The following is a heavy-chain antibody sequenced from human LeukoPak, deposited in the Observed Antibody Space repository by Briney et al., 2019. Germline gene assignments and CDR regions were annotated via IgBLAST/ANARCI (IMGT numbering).Heavy chain of an antibody. CDR3: ATYRQVLLPFES. J-gene: IGHJ4*02. D-gene: IGHD2-8*02. V-gene: IGHV3-23*01. Sequence: GGSLRLSCAASGFTFSTFAMIWVRQPPGEGLEWVSSIFPSGGEIHYADSVRGRFTISRDNSKSTLSLQMNSLRAEDTAIYYCATYRQVLLPFESWGQGTLVTVSS. CDR2: IFPSGGEI. CDR1: GFTFSTFA.